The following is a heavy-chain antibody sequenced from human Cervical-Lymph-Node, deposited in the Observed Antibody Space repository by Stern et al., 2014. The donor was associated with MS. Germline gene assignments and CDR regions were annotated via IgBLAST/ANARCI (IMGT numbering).Heavy chain of an antibody. D-gene: IGHD1-26*01. J-gene: IGHJ5*02. CDR1: GFSLTTSGVG. V-gene: IGHV2-5*02. CDR3: AHRSTSVAGAWAS. CDR2: LYWDDEK. Sequence: QITFKESGPTLVKPTQTLKLNCDFSGFSLTTSGVGVGWIRQPTGKALEWLALLYWDDEKRYSPSLKNRLSIITDTAKNQVVLTMTNMDPVDTGTYYCAHRSTSVAGAWASWGQGILVVVSS.